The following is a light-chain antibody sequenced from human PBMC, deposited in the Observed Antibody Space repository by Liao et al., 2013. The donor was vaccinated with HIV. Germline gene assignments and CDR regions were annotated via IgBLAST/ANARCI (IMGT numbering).Light chain of an antibody. Sequence: SYELTQPPSLSVSPGQTAHITCTGAQLFDQSAFWYQQRPGQSPVLVIYQDTKRPSGIPERFSGSNSGNTATLTISGTQAMDEADYYCQAWDSSSYVFGTGTKVTVL. CDR2: QDT. J-gene: IGLJ1*01. CDR3: QAWDSSSYV. V-gene: IGLV3-1*01. CDR1: QLFDQS.